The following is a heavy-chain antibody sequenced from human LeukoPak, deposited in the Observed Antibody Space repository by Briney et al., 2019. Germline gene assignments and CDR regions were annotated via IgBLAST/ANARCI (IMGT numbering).Heavy chain of an antibody. D-gene: IGHD2-15*01. J-gene: IGHJ4*02. CDR3: AREGNGLLSKDLDY. V-gene: IGHV1-2*02. CDR1: GYTLTDYY. Sequence: EASVKVSCKGSGYTLTDYYLSWGRQAPEQGLGWVGYINPRDGGTSSPPNFRGRVTMTTDASSSTVYMELSRLTSDDTAIYYCAREGNGLLSKDLDYWGQGTLVTVSS. CDR2: INPRDGGT.